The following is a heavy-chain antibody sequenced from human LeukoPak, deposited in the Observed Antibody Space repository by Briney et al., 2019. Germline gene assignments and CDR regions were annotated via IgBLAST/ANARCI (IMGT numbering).Heavy chain of an antibody. V-gene: IGHV3-11*04. CDR3: ARRIVATIAQYYFDY. CDR2: ISSSGSTI. Sequence: GGSLRLSRAASGFTFSDYYMSWIRQAPGKGLEWVSYISSSGSTIYYVDSVKGRFTISRDNAKNSLYLQMNSLRAEDTAVYYCARRIVATIAQYYFDYWGQGTLVTVSS. CDR1: GFTFSDYY. J-gene: IGHJ4*02. D-gene: IGHD5-12*01.